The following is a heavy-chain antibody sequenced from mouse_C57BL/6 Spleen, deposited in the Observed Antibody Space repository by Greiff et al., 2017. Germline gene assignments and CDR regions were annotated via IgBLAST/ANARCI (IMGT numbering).Heavy chain of an antibody. CDR1: GYSITSGYY. D-gene: IGHD2-3*01. J-gene: IGHJ2*01. CDR3: AREGWLLEGFDY. V-gene: IGHV3-6*01. CDR2: ISYDGSN. Sequence: EVKLQESGPGLVKPSQSLSLTCSVTGYSITSGYYWNWIRQFPGNKLEWMGYISYDGSNNYNPSLKNRISITRDTSKNQFFLKLNSVTTEDTATYYCAREGWLLEGFDYWGQGTTLTVSS.